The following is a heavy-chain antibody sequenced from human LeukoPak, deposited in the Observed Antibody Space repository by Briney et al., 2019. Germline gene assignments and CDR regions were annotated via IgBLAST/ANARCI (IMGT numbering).Heavy chain of an antibody. CDR2: IYYSGST. V-gene: IGHV4-30-4*01. CDR3: ARVRWELPPYNWFDP. D-gene: IGHD1-26*01. Sequence: PSETLSLTCTVSGGSISSGDYYWSWIRQPPGKGLEWIGYIYYSGSTYYNPSLKSRVTISVDTSKNQFSLKLSSVAAADTAVYYCARVRWELPPYNWFDPWGQGTLVTVSS. CDR1: GGSISSGDYY. J-gene: IGHJ5*02.